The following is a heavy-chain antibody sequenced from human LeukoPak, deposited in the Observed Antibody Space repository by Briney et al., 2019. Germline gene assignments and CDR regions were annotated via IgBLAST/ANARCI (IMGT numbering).Heavy chain of an antibody. D-gene: IGHD2-15*01. Sequence: SVKVSCKASGYTFTGYYMHWVRQAPGQGLEWMGGIIPIFGTANYAQKFQGRVTITTDESTSTGYMELSSLRSEDTAVYYCARESGGLNDNWFDPWGQGTLVTVSS. J-gene: IGHJ5*02. CDR3: ARESGGLNDNWFDP. V-gene: IGHV1-69*05. CDR2: IIPIFGTA. CDR1: GYTFTGYY.